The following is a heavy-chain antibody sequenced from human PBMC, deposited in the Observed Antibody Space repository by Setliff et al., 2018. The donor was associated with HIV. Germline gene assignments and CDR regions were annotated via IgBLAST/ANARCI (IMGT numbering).Heavy chain of an antibody. CDR3: ARLAREEYCRGRTCYPNWFDP. V-gene: IGHV4-59*08. CDR2: IYYSGTT. Sequence: PSETLSLTCSVSSGSIRSHYWSWIRQPPGKGLAWIGYIYYSGTTNYNPSLKSRVTISVDTSKSQFSLKLPSVTAADTAVYYCARLAREEYCRGRTCYPNWFDPWGPGTLVTSPQ. CDR1: SGSIRSHY. J-gene: IGHJ5*02. D-gene: IGHD2-15*01.